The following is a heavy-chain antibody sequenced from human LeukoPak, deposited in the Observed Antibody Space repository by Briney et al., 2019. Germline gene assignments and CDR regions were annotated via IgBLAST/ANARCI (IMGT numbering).Heavy chain of an antibody. J-gene: IGHJ1*01. V-gene: IGHV3-21*01. Sequence: GGSLRLSCAASGFTFSSYSMSWVRQAPGKGLEWVSSISSSSSYIYYADSVKGRFTISRDNAKNSLYLQMNSLRAEDTAVYYCARGSMVRGVIAEYFQHWGQGTLVTVSS. CDR2: ISSSSSYI. CDR3: ARGSMVRGVIAEYFQH. D-gene: IGHD3-10*01. CDR1: GFTFSSYS.